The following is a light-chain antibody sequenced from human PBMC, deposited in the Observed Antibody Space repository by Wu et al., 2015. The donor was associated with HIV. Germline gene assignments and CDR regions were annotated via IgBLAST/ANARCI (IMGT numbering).Light chain of an antibody. CDR3: QQRSNWPPYT. J-gene: IGKJ2*01. V-gene: IGKV3-11*01. Sequence: EIVMTQSPATLSVSAGERATLSCRASQSISNNLAWYQQKPGQAPRLLIYDASNRATGIPARFSGSGSGTDFTLTISSLEPEDFAVYYCQQRSNWPPYTFGQGTRLEIK. CDR2: DAS. CDR1: QSISNN.